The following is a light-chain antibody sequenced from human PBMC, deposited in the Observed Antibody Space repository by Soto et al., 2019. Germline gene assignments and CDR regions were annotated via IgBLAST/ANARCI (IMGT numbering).Light chain of an antibody. CDR3: MQALQTPT. J-gene: IGKJ5*01. Sequence: DILMTQSPLSLPVTPVEPASISCRSSQSLLHSNGYNYLDWYLQKPGHSPQLLIYLGSNRSSGVPDRFSGSGSGTDFTLKISRVEAEDVGVYYCMQALQTPTFGQGTRREI. CDR1: QSLLHSNGYNY. CDR2: LGS. V-gene: IGKV2-28*01.